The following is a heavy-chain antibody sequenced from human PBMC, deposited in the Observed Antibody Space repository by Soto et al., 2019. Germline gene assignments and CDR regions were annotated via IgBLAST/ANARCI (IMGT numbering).Heavy chain of an antibody. D-gene: IGHD2-8*01. CDR1: GGSISSSSYY. Sequence: SETLSLTCTVSGGSISSSSYYWGWVRQPPGKGLEWIGSIYYSGSTYYNPSLKSRVTISVDTSKNQFSLKLSSVTAADTAVYYCARTALGYCTNGVCDRFDPWGQGTLVTVSS. V-gene: IGHV4-39*07. CDR2: IYYSGST. J-gene: IGHJ5*02. CDR3: ARTALGYCTNGVCDRFDP.